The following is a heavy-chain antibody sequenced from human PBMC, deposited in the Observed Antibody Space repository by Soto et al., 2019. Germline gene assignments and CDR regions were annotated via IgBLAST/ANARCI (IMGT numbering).Heavy chain of an antibody. V-gene: IGHV1-18*01. J-gene: IGHJ4*02. D-gene: IGHD3-3*01. CDR1: GYTFTSYG. CDR3: ATGSRVTIFEHDY. Sequence: ASVKVSCKASGYTFTSYGISWARQAPGQGLEWMGWISAYNGNTIYAQKLQGRVTMTEDKSTDTAYMELSSLRSEDTAVYYCATGSRVTIFEHDYWGQGTLVTVSS. CDR2: ISAYNGNT.